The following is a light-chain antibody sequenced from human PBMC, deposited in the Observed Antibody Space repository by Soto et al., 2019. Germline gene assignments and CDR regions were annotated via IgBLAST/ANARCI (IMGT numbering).Light chain of an antibody. V-gene: IGLV2-11*01. Sequence: QSALTQPRSVSGSPGQSVTISCTGTSSDVGGYHYVSWYQHHPGKAPKLIIYDVYNRPSGVPFRFSGSKSGNTASLTISGLQTEDEAYYYCCSYAGTSIYVLFGGGTKLTVL. CDR2: DVY. CDR1: SSDVGGYHY. CDR3: CSYAGTSIYVL. J-gene: IGLJ2*01.